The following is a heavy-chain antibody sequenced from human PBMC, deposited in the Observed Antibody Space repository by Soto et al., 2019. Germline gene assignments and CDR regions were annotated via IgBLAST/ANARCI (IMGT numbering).Heavy chain of an antibody. D-gene: IGHD6-13*01. Sequence: PGESLKISCKGSGYTFTSYWIGWVRQMPGKGLEWMGRIDPSDSYTNYSPSFQGHVIISADKSISTAYLQWSSLKASDTAMYYCARRIAAPRGYGMDVWGQGTTVTVSS. J-gene: IGHJ6*02. V-gene: IGHV5-10-1*01. CDR2: IDPSDSYT. CDR3: ARRIAAPRGYGMDV. CDR1: GYTFTSYW.